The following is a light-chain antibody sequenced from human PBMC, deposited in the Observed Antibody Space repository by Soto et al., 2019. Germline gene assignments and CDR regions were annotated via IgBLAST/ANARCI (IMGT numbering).Light chain of an antibody. J-gene: IGKJ1*01. CDR1: QSISRH. CDR3: QQSHSTPRT. Sequence: DIQMTQSPSSLSASVGDRITITCRASQSISRHLNWYQQKPGKAPNLLIYGASSLHTGVPSRFSGSGSGTDFTLTISSLRPEDFATYYCQQSHSTPRTFGQGTKVDIK. V-gene: IGKV1-39*01. CDR2: GAS.